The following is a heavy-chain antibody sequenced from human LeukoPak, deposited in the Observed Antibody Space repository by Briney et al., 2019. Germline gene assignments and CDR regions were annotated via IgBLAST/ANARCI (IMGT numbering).Heavy chain of an antibody. V-gene: IGHV1-8*01. CDR2: MNPNSGNT. CDR3: ARVIGDRGYDLNWYFDL. D-gene: IGHD5-12*01. J-gene: IGHJ2*01. CDR1: GYTFTSYD. Sequence: ASVKVSCKASGYTFTSYDINWVRQATGQGLEWMGWMNPNSGNTGYAQKFQGRVTMTTNTSISTAYMELSSLRSEDTAVYYCARVIGDRGYDLNWYFDLWGRGTLVTVSS.